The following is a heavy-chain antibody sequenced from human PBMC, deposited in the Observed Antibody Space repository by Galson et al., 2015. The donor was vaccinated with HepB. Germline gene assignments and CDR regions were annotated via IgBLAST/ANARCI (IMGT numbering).Heavy chain of an antibody. Sequence: SLRLSCAASGFTFTNAWMSWVRQAPGKGLECVGRIRSNTDGGTRNYAAPVKGRFTISRDDSKRTLFLQMNSLKTEDTGVYYCTTGVVATLSRWVDPWGQGTLVPVPP. CDR3: TTGVVATLSRWVDP. D-gene: IGHD5-12*01. CDR2: IRSNTDGGTR. V-gene: IGHV3-15*01. CDR1: GFTFTNAW. J-gene: IGHJ5*02.